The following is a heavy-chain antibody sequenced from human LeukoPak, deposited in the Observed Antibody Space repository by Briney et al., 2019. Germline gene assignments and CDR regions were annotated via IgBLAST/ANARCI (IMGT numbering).Heavy chain of an antibody. Sequence: GESLKISCKGSGYSFTTHWIAWVRQMPGKGLEWMGIIYPGDSDTKYSPSFQGQVTISADKSITTSFLQWSSLRASDTAIYYCARSSLFGSGTYYGVNFDYWGQGTLVTVSS. CDR3: ARSSLFGSGTYYGVNFDY. V-gene: IGHV5-51*01. J-gene: IGHJ4*02. CDR1: GYSFTTHW. D-gene: IGHD3-10*01. CDR2: IYPGDSDT.